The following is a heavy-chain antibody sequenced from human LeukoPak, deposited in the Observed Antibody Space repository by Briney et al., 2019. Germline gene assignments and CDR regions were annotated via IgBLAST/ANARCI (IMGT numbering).Heavy chain of an antibody. Sequence: PGGSLRLSCAASGVTFSSYWMHWVRQAPGKGLVWVSRINTDGSSTNYAESVKGRFTISRDNAKNTVYLQMNSLRAEDTGVYYCARDRLEAVTDDDYFDYWGQGTLVTVSS. CDR3: ARDRLEAVTDDDYFDY. J-gene: IGHJ4*02. CDR2: INTDGSST. CDR1: GVTFSSYW. V-gene: IGHV3-74*01. D-gene: IGHD2-21*02.